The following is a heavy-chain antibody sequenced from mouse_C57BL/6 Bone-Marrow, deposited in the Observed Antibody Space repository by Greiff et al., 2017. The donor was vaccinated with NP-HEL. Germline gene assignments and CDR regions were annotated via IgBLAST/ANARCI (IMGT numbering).Heavy chain of an antibody. CDR3: ARWGSIDY. V-gene: IGHV1-50*01. J-gene: IGHJ2*01. CDR1: GYTFTSYW. Sequence: QVQLQQPGAELVKPGASVKLSCKASGYTFTSYWMQWVKQRPGQGLEWIGEIDPSDSYTNYNQKFKGKATLTVDTSSSTAYMQLSSLTSEDSAVYYCARWGSIDYWGQGTTLTVSS. CDR2: IDPSDSYT. D-gene: IGHD1-1*01.